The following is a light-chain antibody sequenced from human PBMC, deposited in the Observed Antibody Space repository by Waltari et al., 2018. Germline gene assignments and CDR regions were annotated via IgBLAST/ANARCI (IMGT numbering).Light chain of an antibody. CDR3: LQSLHLPLT. Sequence: DIVMTQTPLSLSVTLGQPASITCKSSQSLLHTNGKTYLYWSLQKPGQSPQLLIYEDSNRFSGVPDKFSASGSGTDFTLKISRVEAEDVGIYYCLQSLHLPLTFGGGTKVEIK. J-gene: IGKJ4*01. V-gene: IGKV2D-29*02. CDR1: QSLLHTNGKTY. CDR2: EDS.